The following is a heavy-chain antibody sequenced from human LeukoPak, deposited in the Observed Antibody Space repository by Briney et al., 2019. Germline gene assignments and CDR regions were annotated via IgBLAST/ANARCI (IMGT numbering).Heavy chain of an antibody. CDR2: INAGNGNT. CDR3: ARDNGYCCGGSWCTRNWFDP. Sequence: ASVKVSCKASGYTFTSYAMHWVRQAPGQRLEWIGWINAGNGNTKYSQKFQGRVTITRDTSASTAYMELSSLRSEDTAVYYCARDNGYCCGGSWCTRNWFDPWGQGTLVTVSS. J-gene: IGHJ5*02. D-gene: IGHD2-15*01. V-gene: IGHV1-3*01. CDR1: GYTFTSYA.